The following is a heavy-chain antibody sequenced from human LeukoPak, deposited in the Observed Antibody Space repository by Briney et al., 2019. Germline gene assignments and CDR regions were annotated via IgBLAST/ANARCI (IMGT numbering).Heavy chain of an antibody. V-gene: IGHV4-61*01. Sequence: SETLSLTCTVSSYSISSGYYWGWIRQLPGKGLEWIGYIYYSGSTNYNPSLKSRVTISVDTSKNQFSLKLSSVTAADTAVYYCARGGHSYGSGSYSGYYYYYMDVWGKGTTVTISS. CDR1: SYSISSGYY. CDR2: IYYSGST. CDR3: ARGGHSYGSGSYSGYYYYYMDV. J-gene: IGHJ6*03. D-gene: IGHD3-10*01.